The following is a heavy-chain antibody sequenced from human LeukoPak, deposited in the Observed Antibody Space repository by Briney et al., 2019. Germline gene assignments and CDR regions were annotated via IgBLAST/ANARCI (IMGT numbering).Heavy chain of an antibody. CDR2: INHSGST. J-gene: IGHJ4*02. V-gene: IGHV4-34*01. CDR3: SVDTAMVRSFDY. D-gene: IGHD5-18*01. Sequence: PSETLSLTCAVYGGSFSGYYWIWIRQPPGKGLEWIGEINHSGSTNYNPSLKSRVTISVDTSKNQFSLKLSSVTAADTAVYYCSVDTAMVRSFDYWGQGTLVTVSS. CDR1: GGSFSGYY.